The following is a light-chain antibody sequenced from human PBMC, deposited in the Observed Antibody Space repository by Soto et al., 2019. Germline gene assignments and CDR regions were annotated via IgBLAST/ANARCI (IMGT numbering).Light chain of an antibody. Sequence: QSVLTQPPSVSAAPGQKVTISCSGSSSNIGSNYVSWYQQLPGTAPKLLIYGDNKRPSGIPDRFSGSKSGTSATLGITGLQTGDEADYYCGTWDSSLSAGVFGGGTQLTVL. V-gene: IGLV1-51*01. CDR3: GTWDSSLSAGV. CDR1: SSNIGSNY. CDR2: GDN. J-gene: IGLJ2*01.